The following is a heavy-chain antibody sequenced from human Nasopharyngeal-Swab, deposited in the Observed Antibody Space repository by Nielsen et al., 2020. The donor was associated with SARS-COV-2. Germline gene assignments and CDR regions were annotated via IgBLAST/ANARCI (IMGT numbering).Heavy chain of an antibody. CDR2: ISWNSGSI. Sequence: CLRLSCAAAGFTFDDYAMHWVRQAPGKGLEWVSGISWNSGSIGYADSVKGRFTISRDNAKNSLYLQMNSLRAEDTALYYCAKTLNPYCSSTSCYSGGMDVWGQGTTVTVSS. CDR1: GFTFDDYA. D-gene: IGHD2-2*01. CDR3: AKTLNPYCSSTSCYSGGMDV. J-gene: IGHJ6*02. V-gene: IGHV3-9*01.